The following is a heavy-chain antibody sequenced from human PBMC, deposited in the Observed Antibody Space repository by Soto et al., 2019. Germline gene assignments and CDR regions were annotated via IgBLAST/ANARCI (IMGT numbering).Heavy chain of an antibody. Sequence: QVQLQESGPGLVKPSETLSLTCTVSGDSIRSYYWSWIRQPPGKGLEWIGHMYHSGSTNYNPSLKSRVPISVDTSKNQFSLNLNSVTAADTAVYYCARHGGGIASWFDNWGQGTLVTVSS. CDR2: MYHSGST. CDR1: GDSIRSYY. V-gene: IGHV4-59*08. D-gene: IGHD3-16*02. J-gene: IGHJ4*02. CDR3: ARHGGGIASWFDN.